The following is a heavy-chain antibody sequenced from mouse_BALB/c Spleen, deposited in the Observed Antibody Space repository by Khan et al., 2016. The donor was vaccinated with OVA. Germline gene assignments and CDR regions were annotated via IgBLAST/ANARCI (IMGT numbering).Heavy chain of an antibody. CDR1: GISITSGNYR. CDR2: IYYSGTV. J-gene: IGHJ1*01. Sequence: EVQLQESGPGLVKPSQTVSLTCTVTGISITSGNYRWSWIRQFPGNKLEWIGNIYYSGTVTYNPSLTIRTTITRDTSKNQFFLEMNSLTAEDTATYYCARDYGRLYWFFDVWGAGTTVTVAS. D-gene: IGHD1-1*01. CDR3: ARDYGRLYWFFDV. V-gene: IGHV3-5*02.